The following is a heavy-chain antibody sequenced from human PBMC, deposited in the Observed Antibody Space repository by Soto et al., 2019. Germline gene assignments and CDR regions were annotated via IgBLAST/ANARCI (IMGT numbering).Heavy chain of an antibody. CDR3: AKEGGITGSRDY. Sequence: EVQLLESGGGLVQPGGSLRLSCAASGFTFSTYAMFWVRQAPGMGLEWVSAISGNGRRTYYADSVKGRFTISRDNSRNTVYLQMNILRAEDTAVYYCAKEGGITGSRDYWGQGTLVTVSS. CDR1: GFTFSTYA. D-gene: IGHD1-20*01. V-gene: IGHV3-23*01. J-gene: IGHJ4*02. CDR2: ISGNGRRT.